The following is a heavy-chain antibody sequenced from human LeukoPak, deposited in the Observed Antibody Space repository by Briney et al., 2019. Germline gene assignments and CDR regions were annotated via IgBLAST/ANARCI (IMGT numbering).Heavy chain of an antibody. V-gene: IGHV3-11*05. D-gene: IGHD6-13*01. Sequence: PGGSPRLSCAASGFTFSDYYMSWIRQAPGQGLEWISYISSSSSYTNYADSVKGRFTMSRDNAKNSLYLQMNSLRVEDTAVYYCARGRIAAAGPIDYWGQGTLVTVSS. CDR3: ARGRIAAAGPIDY. J-gene: IGHJ4*02. CDR2: ISSSSSYT. CDR1: GFTFSDYY.